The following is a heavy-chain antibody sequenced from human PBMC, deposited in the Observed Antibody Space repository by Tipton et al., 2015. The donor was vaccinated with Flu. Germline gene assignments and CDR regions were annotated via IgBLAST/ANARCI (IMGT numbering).Heavy chain of an antibody. CDR2: ISSSGSTI. CDR3: ARDGPMTTVVHLADHDAFDI. Sequence: SLRLSCAASGFTFSDYYMSWIRQAPGKGLEWVSYISSSGSTIYYADSVKGRFTISRDNAKNSLYLQMNSLRAEDTAVYYCARDGPMTTVVHLADHDAFDIWGQGTMVTVSS. V-gene: IGHV3-11*01. CDR1: GFTFSDYY. D-gene: IGHD4-23*01. J-gene: IGHJ3*02.